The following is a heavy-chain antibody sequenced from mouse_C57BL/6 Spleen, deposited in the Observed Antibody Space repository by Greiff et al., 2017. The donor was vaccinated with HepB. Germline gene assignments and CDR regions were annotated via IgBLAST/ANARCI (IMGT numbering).Heavy chain of an antibody. CDR2: IYPSDSET. D-gene: IGHD2-12*01. CDR3: ARRGFYDGSWFAY. V-gene: IGHV1-61*01. CDR1: GYTFTSYW. J-gene: IGHJ3*01. Sequence: QVQLQQPGAELVRPGSSVKLSCKASGYTFTSYWMDWVKQRPGQGLEWIGNIYPSDSETHYNQKFKDKATLTVDKSSSTAYMQLSSLTSEDSAVYYCARRGFYDGSWFAYWGQGTLVTVSA.